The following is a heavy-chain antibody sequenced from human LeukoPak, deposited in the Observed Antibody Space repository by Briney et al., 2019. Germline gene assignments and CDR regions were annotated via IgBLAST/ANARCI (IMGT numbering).Heavy chain of an antibody. Sequence: GGSLRLSCAASGFTFSSYAMSWVRQAPGKGLEWVSAISGSGGSTYYADSVKGRFTISRDNSKNTLYLQMNSLRAEDTAVYYCAKSINYYYDSSGYYRAFGIWGQGTTVTVSS. CDR2: ISGSGGST. V-gene: IGHV3-23*01. D-gene: IGHD3-22*01. CDR1: GFTFSSYA. J-gene: IGHJ3*02. CDR3: AKSINYYYDSSGYYRAFGI.